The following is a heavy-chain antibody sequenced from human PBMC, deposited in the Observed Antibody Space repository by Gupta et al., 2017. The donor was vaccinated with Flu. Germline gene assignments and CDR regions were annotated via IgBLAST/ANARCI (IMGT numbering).Heavy chain of an antibody. D-gene: IGHD3-22*01. V-gene: IGHV3-21*01. Sequence: EVQLVESGGGLVQPGGSLRLSCAASGFTFSTYSMNWVRQAPGKGLEWVSSISSSSSYIYYADSVRGRFTISRDKAKNSLYLQMNGLRAEDTAVYFCARSFDSRGHLDYWGQGTLVTVSS. CDR2: ISSSSSYI. CDR3: ARSFDSRGHLDY. J-gene: IGHJ4*02. CDR1: GFTFSTYS.